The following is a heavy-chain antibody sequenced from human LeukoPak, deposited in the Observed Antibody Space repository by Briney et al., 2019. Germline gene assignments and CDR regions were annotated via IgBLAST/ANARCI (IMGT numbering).Heavy chain of an antibody. CDR2: IHYSGST. CDR3: ARESSPSRYFMDV. Sequence: SETLSLTCSVSGGSTRTSTSYWGWVRQPPGKGLEWIGSIHYSGSTYKNPSLKSRVTISMDTSGSQFSLKVTSLTAADSAVYFCARESSPSRYFMDVWGRGTTVTVSS. V-gene: IGHV4-39*07. J-gene: IGHJ6*03. CDR1: GGSTRTSTSY.